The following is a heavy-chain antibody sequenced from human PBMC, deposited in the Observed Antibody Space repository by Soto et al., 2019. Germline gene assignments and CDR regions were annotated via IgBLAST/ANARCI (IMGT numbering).Heavy chain of an antibody. V-gene: IGHV3-30*18. J-gene: IGHJ4*02. CDR3: AKGGGLLGYYFDF. D-gene: IGHD2-15*01. CDR1: GFTFSSYG. CDR2: ISYDGSNK. Sequence: QVQLVESGGGVVQPGRSLRLSCAASGFTFSSYGMHWVCQAPGKGLEWVAVISYDGSNKYYADSVKGRFTISRDNSKNTLYLQMNSLRAEDTAVYYCAKGGGLLGYYFDFWGQGTLVTVSS.